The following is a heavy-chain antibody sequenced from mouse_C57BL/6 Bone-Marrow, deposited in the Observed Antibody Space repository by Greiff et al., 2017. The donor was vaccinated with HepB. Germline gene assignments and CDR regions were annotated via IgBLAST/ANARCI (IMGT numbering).Heavy chain of an antibody. J-gene: IGHJ3*01. CDR1: GFTFSSYG. D-gene: IGHD2-4*01. CDR2: ISSGGSYT. Sequence: EVKLVESGGDLVKPGGSLKLSCAASGFTFSSYGMSWVRQTPDRRLEWVATISSGGSYTYYPDSVKGRFTISRDNAKNTLYLQMSSLKSEDTAMYYCARAYDSPFAYWGQGTLVTVSA. CDR3: ARAYDSPFAY. V-gene: IGHV5-6*01.